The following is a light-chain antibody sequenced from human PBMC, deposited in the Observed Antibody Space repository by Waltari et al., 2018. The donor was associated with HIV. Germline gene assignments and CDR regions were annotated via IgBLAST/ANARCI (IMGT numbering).Light chain of an antibody. CDR3: LVSFAGTWV. CDR2: DSK. CDR1: TGEVTSGQY. V-gene: IGLV7-46*01. J-gene: IGLJ3*02. Sequence: VVTQEPSVTVSPGETVTLTCASNTGEVTSGQYPFWVQQRPGQAPRTLIFDSKKKHSWTPARFSGSLLGGKAALTLSGAQPDDEADYYCLVSFAGTWVFGGGTKLTVV.